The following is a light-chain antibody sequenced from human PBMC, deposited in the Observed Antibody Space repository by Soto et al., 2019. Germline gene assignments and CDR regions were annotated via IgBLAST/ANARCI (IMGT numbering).Light chain of an antibody. J-gene: IGKJ1*01. V-gene: IGKV1-6*01. CDR2: AAS. Sequence: AIQMTQSPSSLSAFVGDRVTITCRASQDIKNELGWYQQKPGKAPKLLIYAASSLQSGVPSRFSGSVSGTDFTLTISSLQPEDFASYYCLQDYNYPLTFGQGTKVEIK. CDR3: LQDYNYPLT. CDR1: QDIKNE.